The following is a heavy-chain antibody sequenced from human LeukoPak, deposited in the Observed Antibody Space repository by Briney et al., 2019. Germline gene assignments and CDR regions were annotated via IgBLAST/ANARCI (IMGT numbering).Heavy chain of an antibody. J-gene: IGHJ4*02. CDR2: INHSGST. CDR3: ARGGDSGSYYLSHFDY. Sequence: SETLSLTCAVYGGSFSGYYWSWIGQPPGKGLDWIGEINHSGSTNYNPSLKSRVTISVDTSKNQFSLKLSSVTAADPAVYYCARGGDSGSYYLSHFDYWGQGTLVTVSS. D-gene: IGHD1-26*01. V-gene: IGHV4-34*01. CDR1: GGSFSGYY.